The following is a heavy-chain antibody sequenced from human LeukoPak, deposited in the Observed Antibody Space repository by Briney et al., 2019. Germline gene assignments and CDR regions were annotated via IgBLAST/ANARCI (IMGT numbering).Heavy chain of an antibody. CDR1: GGSISSGDYY. CDR3: ARAGTRGTTVVAEGFDP. D-gene: IGHD4-23*01. CDR2: IYYSGST. J-gene: IGHJ5*02. V-gene: IGHV4-30-4*01. Sequence: KPSETLSLTCTVSGGSISSGDYYWSWIRQPPGKGLEWIGYIYYSGSTYYNPSLKSRVTISVDTSKNQFSLKLSSVTAADTAVYYCARAGTRGTTVVAEGFDPWGQGTLVTVSS.